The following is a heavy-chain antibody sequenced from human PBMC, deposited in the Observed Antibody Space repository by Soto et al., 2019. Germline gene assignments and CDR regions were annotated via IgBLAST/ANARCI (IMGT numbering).Heavy chain of an antibody. V-gene: IGHV3-23*01. CDR1: GFSFSSYA. J-gene: IGHJ3*01. Sequence: PGGSLRLSCAASGFSFSSYAMSWVRQPPGRGLEWVSTISGGGANTQYAESVKGRFTISRDNSRNTLHLQMSFLRADDTALYYCAKERYCSATSCYGGFDVWGQGTMVTVSS. CDR2: ISGGGANT. CDR3: AKERYCSATSCYGGFDV. D-gene: IGHD2-2*01.